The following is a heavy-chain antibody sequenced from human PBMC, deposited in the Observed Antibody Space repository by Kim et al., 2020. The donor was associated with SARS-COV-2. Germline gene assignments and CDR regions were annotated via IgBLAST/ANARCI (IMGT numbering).Heavy chain of an antibody. CDR3: ARADITIFGVVKQPPLRYYGMDV. CDR1: GGSFSGYY. Sequence: SETLSLTCAVYGGSFSGYYWSWIRQPPGKGLEWIGEINHSGSTNYNPSLKSRVTISVDTSKNQFSLKLSSVTAADTAVYYCARADITIFGVVKQPPLRYYGMDVWGQGTTVTVSS. CDR2: INHSGST. V-gene: IGHV4-34*01. D-gene: IGHD3-3*01. J-gene: IGHJ6*02.